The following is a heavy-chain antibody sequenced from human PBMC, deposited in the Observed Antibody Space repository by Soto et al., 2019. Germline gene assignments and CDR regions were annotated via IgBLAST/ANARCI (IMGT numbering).Heavy chain of an antibody. CDR3: ARGGTTVTRDAFDM. Sequence: QVQLEQSGAEVKKAGASEKVSCKASGYSFTSYEINWVRQASGQGLEWMGWMNPNRGDTGFAQKFQGRVTMTRNTSISTAYMELGGLRSEDTAVYYCARGGTTVTRDAFDMWGQGTMVTVSS. V-gene: IGHV1-8*01. D-gene: IGHD4-17*01. J-gene: IGHJ3*02. CDR2: MNPNRGDT. CDR1: GYSFTSYE.